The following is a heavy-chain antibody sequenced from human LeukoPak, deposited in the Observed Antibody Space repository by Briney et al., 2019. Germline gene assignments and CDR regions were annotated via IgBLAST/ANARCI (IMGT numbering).Heavy chain of an antibody. D-gene: IGHD3-22*01. J-gene: IGHJ4*02. V-gene: IGHV4-39*02. CDR3: ARESVVTREFDY. CDR1: GGSISSSSYY. CDR2: IYYSGST. Sequence: PSETLSLTCTVSGGSISSSSYYWGWIRQPPGKGLEWIGSIYYSGSTYYNPSLKSRVAISVDTSKNQVSLQLSSVTAADTAVYYCARESVVTREFDYWGQGTMVTVSS.